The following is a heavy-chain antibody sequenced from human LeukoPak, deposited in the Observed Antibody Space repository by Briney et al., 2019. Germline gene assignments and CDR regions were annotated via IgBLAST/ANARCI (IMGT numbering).Heavy chain of an antibody. CDR2: ISSSSSTI. Sequence: GGSLRLSCAASGFTFSSYSMNWVRQAPGKGLEWVSYISSSSSTIYYADSVKGRFTISRDNAENSLYLQMNSLRVEDTAFYYCARDLAYSRLDYWGQGMLVTVSS. D-gene: IGHD5-18*01. V-gene: IGHV3-48*04. CDR3: ARDLAYSRLDY. J-gene: IGHJ4*02. CDR1: GFTFSSYS.